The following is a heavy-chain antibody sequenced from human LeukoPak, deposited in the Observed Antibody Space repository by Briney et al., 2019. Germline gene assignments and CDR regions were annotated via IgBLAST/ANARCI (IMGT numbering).Heavy chain of an antibody. V-gene: IGHV3-48*03. CDR2: ITSSGTTK. Sequence: GGSLRLSCAASGFTFSSFEMNWVRQAPGKGLEWISYITSSGTTKRYADSVRGRFTISRDNAKNSLYLQMNSLRAEDTAVYYCAGHPGYHNNFDYWGQGTLVTVSS. J-gene: IGHJ4*02. D-gene: IGHD5-12*01. CDR3: AGHPGYHNNFDY. CDR1: GFTFSSFE.